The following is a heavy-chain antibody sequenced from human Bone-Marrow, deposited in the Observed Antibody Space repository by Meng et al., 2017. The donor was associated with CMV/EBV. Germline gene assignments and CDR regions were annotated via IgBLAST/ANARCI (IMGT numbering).Heavy chain of an antibody. V-gene: IGHV3-53*01. CDR2: IYSGGST. D-gene: IGHD6-13*01. J-gene: IGHJ6*02. Sequence: GESLKISCAASGFTVSRNYMSWVRQAPGKGLEWVSVIYSGGSTNYADSVKGRFTISRANAKNSLYLQMNSLRAEDTAVYYCARKLGRFRSSWHRGMSFWGQGTTFTVSS. CDR3: ARKLGRFRSSWHRGMSF. CDR1: GFTVSRNY.